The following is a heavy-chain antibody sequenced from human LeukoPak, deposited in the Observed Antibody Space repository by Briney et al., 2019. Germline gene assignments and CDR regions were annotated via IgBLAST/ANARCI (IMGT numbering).Heavy chain of an antibody. D-gene: IGHD3-22*01. CDR2: IWYDGSDK. V-gene: IGHV3-33*01. J-gene: IGHJ4*02. CDR3: ARDYYDSSGKRFDY. Sequence: GRSLRLSCAASGFTFSSYGMHWVRQAPGKGLKWVAVIWYDGSDKYYADSVKGRFTISRDNSKNTLYLQMSSLRAEDTAVYYCARDYYDSSGKRFDYWGQGTLVTVSS. CDR1: GFTFSSYG.